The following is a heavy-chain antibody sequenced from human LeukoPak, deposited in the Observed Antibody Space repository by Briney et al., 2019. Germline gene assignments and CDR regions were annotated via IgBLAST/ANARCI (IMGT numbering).Heavy chain of an antibody. D-gene: IGHD3-3*01. Sequence: GGSLRLSCAASGFTFSSYGMHWVRQAPGKGLEWVALIWYDGSNKYYTDSVKGRLTISRDNSKNTLYLQMNSLRAEDTAVYYCARGDGKDDFWSGYHYYYYGMDVWGQGTTVTVSS. CDR3: ARGDGKDDFWSGYHYYYYGMDV. CDR1: GFTFSSYG. V-gene: IGHV3-33*01. CDR2: IWYDGSNK. J-gene: IGHJ6*02.